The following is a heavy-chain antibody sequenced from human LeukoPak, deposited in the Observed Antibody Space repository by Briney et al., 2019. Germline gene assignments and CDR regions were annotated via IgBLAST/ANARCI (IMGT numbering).Heavy chain of an antibody. CDR3: ARHLRDGYLFDY. D-gene: IGHD5-24*01. Sequence: SETLSLTCAVYGGSFSGYYWSWIRQPPGKGLEWIGSIYYSGSTYYNPSLKSRVTISVDTSKNQFSLKLSSVTAADTAVYYCARHLRDGYLFDYWGQGTLVTVSS. CDR1: GGSFSGYY. V-gene: IGHV4-34*01. J-gene: IGHJ4*02. CDR2: IYYSGST.